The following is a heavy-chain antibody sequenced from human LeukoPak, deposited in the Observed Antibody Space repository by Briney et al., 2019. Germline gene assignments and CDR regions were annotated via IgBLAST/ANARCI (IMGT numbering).Heavy chain of an antibody. V-gene: IGHV4-59*12. CDR3: ARRTNDYGYYGHYFDY. CDR1: GGSISIYY. D-gene: IGHD4-17*01. J-gene: IGHJ4*02. Sequence: SETLSLTCTVSGGSISIYYWCWIRQPPGKELEWIGYISYSGSTNYNPSLKSRVTISLDTSRDQFSLELSSVTAADTAVYYCARRTNDYGYYGHYFDYWGRGTLVTVSS. CDR2: ISYSGST.